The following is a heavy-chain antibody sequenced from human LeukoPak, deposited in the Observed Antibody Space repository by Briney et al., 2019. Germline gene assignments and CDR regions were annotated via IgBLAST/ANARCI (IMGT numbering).Heavy chain of an antibody. J-gene: IGHJ3*02. CDR2: ISAYNGNT. Sequence: ASVKVSCKASGYTFTSYGISWVRQAPGQGLEWMGWISAYNGNTNYAQKLQGRVTMTTDTSTGTAYMELRSLRSDDTAVYYCARAEVVVAATRAFDIWGQGTMVTVSS. CDR1: GYTFTSYG. V-gene: IGHV1-18*01. D-gene: IGHD2-15*01. CDR3: ARAEVVVAATRAFDI.